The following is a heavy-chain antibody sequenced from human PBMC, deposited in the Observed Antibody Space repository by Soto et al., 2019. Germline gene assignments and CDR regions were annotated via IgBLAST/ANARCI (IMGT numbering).Heavy chain of an antibody. CDR3: AIAVPGAVFDY. D-gene: IGHD6-19*01. CDR2: IYYSET. V-gene: IGHV4-61*01. CDR1: CGSVSSGSYY. Sequence: QVQLQESGPGLVKPSETLSLTCTVSCGSVSSGSYYWSWIRQPPGKGLEWIGYIYYSETNYNPSLKSRVTMSVDTSKRQFSLRLSSVTAADTAVYYCAIAVPGAVFDYWGQGTLVTVSS. J-gene: IGHJ4*02.